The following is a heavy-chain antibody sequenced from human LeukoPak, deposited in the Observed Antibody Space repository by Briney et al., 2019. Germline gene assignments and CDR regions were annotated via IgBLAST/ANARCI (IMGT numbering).Heavy chain of an antibody. J-gene: IGHJ4*02. D-gene: IGHD4-23*01. CDR2: IYHSGST. V-gene: IGHV4-4*02. CDR1: GGSISSSNW. Sequence: SETLSLTCTISGGSISSSNWWSWVRQPPGKGLEWIGEIYHSGSTNYNPSLKSRVTMSVDKSKNQFSLNLSSVTAADTAVYYCLYGGNSGDWVYWGQGTLVTVSS. CDR3: LYGGNSGDWVY.